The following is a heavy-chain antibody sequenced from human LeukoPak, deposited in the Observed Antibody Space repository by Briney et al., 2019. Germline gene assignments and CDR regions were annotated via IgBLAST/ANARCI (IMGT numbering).Heavy chain of an antibody. CDR1: GHSIRSDHF. J-gene: IGHJ4*02. D-gene: IGHD6-13*01. CDR3: TRDPDASSWVDY. CDR2: VYHTRSP. V-gene: IGHV4-38-2*02. Sequence: SETLSLTCTVSGHSIRSDHFWTWIRQPPGKGLEWIGNVYHTRSPYYNPSLKNRVAVSLDTSNNQFSLTLASVTAADTALYFCTRDPDASSWVDYWGQGTLVTVSS.